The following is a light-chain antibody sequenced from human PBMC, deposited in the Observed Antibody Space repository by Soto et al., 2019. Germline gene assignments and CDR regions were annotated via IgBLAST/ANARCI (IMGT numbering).Light chain of an antibody. J-gene: IGKJ1*01. CDR3: QQYNNWPQT. Sequence: EIGIAQCPATVSVSLGEGATLSCRASQSVSSNLAWYQQKPGQAPRLLIYGASTRATGIPARFSGSGSGTEFTLTVCSLQSEDFAVYYCQQYNNWPQTFGQGTKVDIK. CDR2: GAS. CDR1: QSVSSN. V-gene: IGKV3-15*01.